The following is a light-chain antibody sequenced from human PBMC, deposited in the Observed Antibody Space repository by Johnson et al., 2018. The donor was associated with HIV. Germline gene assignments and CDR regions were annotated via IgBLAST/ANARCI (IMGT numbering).Light chain of an antibody. J-gene: IGLJ1*01. CDR3: GTWDSSLSAEV. V-gene: IGLV1-51*02. Sequence: QSVLTQPPSVSAAPGQKVTISCSGSSSNIGNNYVSWYQQLPGTAPKLLICENNKRPSGIPDRFSGSKSGTSATLAITGLQTGDEADYYCGTWDSSLSAEVFGTGTKVTVL. CDR1: SSNIGNNY. CDR2: ENN.